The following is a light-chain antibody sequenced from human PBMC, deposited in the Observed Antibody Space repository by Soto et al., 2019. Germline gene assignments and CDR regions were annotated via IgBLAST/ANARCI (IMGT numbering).Light chain of an antibody. J-gene: IGLJ3*02. CDR3: NAYTPTGTWV. CDR2: NVN. CDR1: SSDVGGYNY. V-gene: IGLV2-14*01. Sequence: QSALTQPDSVSGAPGHSITISCTGTSSDVGGYNYVSWYQQHPGKAPKLMVYNVNDRHSGGSNRFSGSKSGNTASLTISGLHAEDEADYYCNAYTPTGTWVFGGGTKLTV.